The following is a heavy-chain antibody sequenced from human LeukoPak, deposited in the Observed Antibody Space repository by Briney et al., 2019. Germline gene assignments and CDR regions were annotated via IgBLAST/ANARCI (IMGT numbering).Heavy chain of an antibody. Sequence: ASVTVSCMASGYTFTSYYMHWVRQAPGQGLEWMGIINPSGGSTSYAQKFQGRVTMTRDTSTSTVFMELSSLRSEDTAVYYCARDRGVEVFSSGWSLYFDYWGQGTLVTVSS. J-gene: IGHJ4*02. CDR1: GYTFTSYY. CDR3: ARDRGVEVFSSGWSLYFDY. D-gene: IGHD6-19*01. CDR2: INPSGGST. V-gene: IGHV1-46*01.